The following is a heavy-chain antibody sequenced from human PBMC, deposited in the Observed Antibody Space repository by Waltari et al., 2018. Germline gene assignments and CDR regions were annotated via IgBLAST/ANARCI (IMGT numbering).Heavy chain of an antibody. J-gene: IGHJ4*02. V-gene: IGHV1-69*01. CDR2: IIPIFGTA. D-gene: IGHD2-21*02. CDR1: GGTFSSYA. CDR3: ARDYGGVVTAISGGIFDY. Sequence: QVQLVQSGAEVKKPGSSVKVSCKASGGTFSSYAISWVRQAPGQGLEWMGGIIPIFGTANYAQKFHGRVTITADESTSTAYMELSSLRSEDTAVYYCARDYGGVVTAISGGIFDYWGQGTLVTVSS.